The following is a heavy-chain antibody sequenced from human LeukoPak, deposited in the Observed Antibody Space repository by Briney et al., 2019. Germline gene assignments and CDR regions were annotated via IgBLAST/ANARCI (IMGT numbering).Heavy chain of an antibody. CDR1: GGSISSSSYY. Sequence: SETLSLTCTVSGGSISSSSYYWGWIRQPPGKGLEWIGYIYYSGSTNYNPSLKSRVTISVDTSKNQFSLKLSSVTAADTAVYYCARNSFGPDYDSSGYGPYHAFDIWGQGTMVTVSS. D-gene: IGHD3-22*01. CDR2: IYYSGST. V-gene: IGHV4-61*05. J-gene: IGHJ3*02. CDR3: ARNSFGPDYDSSGYGPYHAFDI.